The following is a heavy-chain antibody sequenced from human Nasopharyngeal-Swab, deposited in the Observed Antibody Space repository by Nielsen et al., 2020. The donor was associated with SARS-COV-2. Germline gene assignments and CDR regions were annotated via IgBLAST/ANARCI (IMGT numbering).Heavy chain of an antibody. Sequence: WVRQAPGQGLEWMGIINPSGGSTSYAQKFQGRVTMTRDTSTSTVYMELSSLRSEDTAVYYCARADLVGATTEWYYYYYGMDVWGQGTTVTVSS. CDR3: ARADLVGATTEWYYYYYGMDV. D-gene: IGHD1-26*01. V-gene: IGHV1-46*01. J-gene: IGHJ6*02. CDR2: INPSGGST.